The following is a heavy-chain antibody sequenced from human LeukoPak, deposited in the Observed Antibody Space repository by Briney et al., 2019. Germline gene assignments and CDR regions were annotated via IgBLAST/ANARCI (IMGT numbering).Heavy chain of an antibody. CDR2: INPNSGGT. D-gene: IGHD3-9*01. Sequence: ASVKVSCKASGYTFTGYYMHWVRQAPGQGLEWMGWINPNSGGTNYAQKFQGRVTMTRDTSISTAYMELSRLRSDDTAVYYCARGGYDILTGSSTDAFDIWGQGTMVTVSS. J-gene: IGHJ3*02. CDR3: ARGGYDILTGSSTDAFDI. CDR1: GYTFTGYY. V-gene: IGHV1-2*02.